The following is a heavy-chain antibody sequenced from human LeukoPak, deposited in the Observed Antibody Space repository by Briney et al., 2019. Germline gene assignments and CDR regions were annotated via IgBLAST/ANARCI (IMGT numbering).Heavy chain of an antibody. Sequence: NPGGSLRLSCAGSGFTFSTHTMNWVRQAPGRGLEWVSSIGANSDDVYYADSVKGRFTISRDNAKNSLYLQMNSLRTEDTAVYYCVRIPNTAGFPNWFDPWGQGTLVTLSS. V-gene: IGHV3-21*01. CDR1: GFTFSTHT. CDR2: IGANSDDV. J-gene: IGHJ5*02. D-gene: IGHD2-2*02. CDR3: VRIPNTAGFPNWFDP.